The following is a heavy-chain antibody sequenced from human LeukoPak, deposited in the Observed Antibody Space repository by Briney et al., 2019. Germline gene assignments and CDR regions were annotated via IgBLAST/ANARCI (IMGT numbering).Heavy chain of an antibody. D-gene: IGHD4-17*01. CDR1: GYTFTSYG. Sequence: ASVKVSCKASGYTFTSYGIRWVRQAPGQGLEWMGWISAYNGNTNYAQKLQGRVTMTTDTSTSTAYMELRSLRSDDTAVYYCARQVTNYGDLHHWGQGTLVTVSS. CDR3: ARQVTNYGDLHH. J-gene: IGHJ1*01. CDR2: ISAYNGNT. V-gene: IGHV1-18*01.